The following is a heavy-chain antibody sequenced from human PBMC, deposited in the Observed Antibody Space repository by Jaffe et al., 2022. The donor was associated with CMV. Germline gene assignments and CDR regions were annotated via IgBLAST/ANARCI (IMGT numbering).Heavy chain of an antibody. CDR2: FIPMIGIP. V-gene: IGHV1-69*09. D-gene: IGHD6-19*01. CDR3: ARDLKVADDFDY. CDR1: GGPFITLT. J-gene: IGHJ4*02. Sequence: QVQLVQSGAEVKKPGSSVKVSCKASGGPFITLTFNWVRQAPGQAFEWMGRFIPMIGIPNYAQKFQGRLTINADESTTTAYMELTSLKPEDTAIYYCARDLKVADDFDYWGQGTLVIVSS.